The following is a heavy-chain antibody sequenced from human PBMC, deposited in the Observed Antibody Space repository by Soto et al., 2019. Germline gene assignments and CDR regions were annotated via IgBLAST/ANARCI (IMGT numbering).Heavy chain of an antibody. CDR3: ARDAPYTNSWFPSYRMDV. CDR1: GFTFSTYS. CDR2: IDSSVTTI. J-gene: IGHJ6*04. Sequence: EVQLVESGGDLVQQGGSLTLSCAASGFTFSTYSMTWVRQAPGKGLEWVAYIDSSVTTIYYADSVKGRFTISRDNAKNSLYLQMNSLRAEDTAVYYCARDAPYTNSWFPSYRMDVWGKGTTVTVSS. D-gene: IGHD6-13*01. V-gene: IGHV3-48*01.